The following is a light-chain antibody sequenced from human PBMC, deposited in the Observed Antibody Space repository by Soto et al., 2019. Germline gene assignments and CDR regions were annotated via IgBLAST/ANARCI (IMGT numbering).Light chain of an antibody. J-gene: IGLJ1*01. CDR2: DVS. CDR3: SSYAGTHFV. CDR1: SSDVGDYNS. V-gene: IGLV2-8*01. Sequence: QSALTQPPSASGSPGQSVTISCTGTSSDVGDYNSVSWYQQHPGKAPKLMIYDVSKRPSGVPDRFSGSKSGNTASLTVSGLQAEDEADYYCSSYAGTHFVFGTGTKLTVL.